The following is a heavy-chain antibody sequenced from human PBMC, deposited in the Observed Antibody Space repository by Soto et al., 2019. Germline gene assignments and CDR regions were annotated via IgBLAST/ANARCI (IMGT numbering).Heavy chain of an antibody. CDR2: IYFTGST. Sequence: SETLSLTCTVSGDTVNNGDYFWSWIRQSPGKGLEWLGYIYFTGSTYYSPSLKSRLHISMDKSKNHFSLEMTSVTVADTAVYFCARGAVVDVLADFKRELDTWGPGLLVTVSS. V-gene: IGHV4-30-4*01. CDR1: GDTVNNGDYF. J-gene: IGHJ5*02. CDR3: ARGAVVDVLADFKRELDT. D-gene: IGHD2-15*01.